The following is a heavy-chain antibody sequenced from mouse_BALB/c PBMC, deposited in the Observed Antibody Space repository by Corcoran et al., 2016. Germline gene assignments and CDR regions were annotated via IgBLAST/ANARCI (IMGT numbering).Heavy chain of an antibody. V-gene: IGHV14-3*02. J-gene: IGHJ1*01. CDR1: GFNIKDTY. CDR2: IDPANGNT. Sequence: EVQLQQSGAELVKPGASVKLSCTASGFNIKDTYMHWVKQRPEQGLEWIGRIDPANGNTKYDPNVQGKATITADTSSNTAYLQLSSLTSEDTAVFYCARCDWYFDVWGAETTVTVSS. CDR3: ARCDWYFDV.